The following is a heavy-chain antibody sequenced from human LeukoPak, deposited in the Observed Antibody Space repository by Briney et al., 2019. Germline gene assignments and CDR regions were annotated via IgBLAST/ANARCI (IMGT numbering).Heavy chain of an antibody. CDR3: VADCSSTSCYKGGDY. V-gene: IGHV1-8*01. D-gene: IGHD2-2*02. CDR2: MNPNSGNT. J-gene: IGHJ4*02. Sequence: ASVKVSCKASGYIFTNYAITWVRQATGQGLEWMGWMNPNSGNTGYAQKFQGRVTMTRNTSISTAYMELSSLRSEDTAVYYCVADCSSTSCYKGGDYWGQGTLVTVSS. CDR1: GYIFTNYA.